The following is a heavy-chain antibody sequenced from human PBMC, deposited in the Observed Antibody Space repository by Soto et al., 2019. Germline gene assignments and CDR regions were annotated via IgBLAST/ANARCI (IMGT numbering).Heavy chain of an antibody. CDR3: ARLLTY. CDR1: GGSINSSDYY. Sequence: QLQLQESGPGLVKPSETLSLTCTVSGGSINSSDYYWGWIRQPPGKGLEWIGSVFYGGNTYYNPSLKSRVSISVDTSQNQFALNLSSVTAAETAVYDCARLLTYWGQGTLVSVSS. D-gene: IGHD7-27*01. J-gene: IGHJ4*02. V-gene: IGHV4-39*01. CDR2: VFYGGNT.